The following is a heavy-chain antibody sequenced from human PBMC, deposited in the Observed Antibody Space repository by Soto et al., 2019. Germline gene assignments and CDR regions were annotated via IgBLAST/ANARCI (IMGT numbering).Heavy chain of an antibody. D-gene: IGHD2-2*01. J-gene: IGHJ6*03. CDR2: IYHSGST. V-gene: IGHV4-4*02. CDR1: SGSISSSNW. Sequence: QVQLQESGPGLVKPSGTLSLTCAVSSGSISSSNWWSWVRKPPGKGLEWIGEIYHSGSTNYNPSLKSRVTISVDKSKNQFSLKLSSVTAADTAVYYCARQVPAAKHYYYYYMDVWGKGTTVTVSS. CDR3: ARQVPAAKHYYYYYMDV.